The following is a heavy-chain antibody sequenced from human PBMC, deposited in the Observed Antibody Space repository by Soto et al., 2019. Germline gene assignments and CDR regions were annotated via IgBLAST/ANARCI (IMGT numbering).Heavy chain of an antibody. CDR3: ATHTGGDCCGGSCPHYGLDV. CDR1: GYSFTSYW. J-gene: IGHJ6*02. D-gene: IGHD2-15*01. CDR2: IDPSDSYT. V-gene: IGHV5-10-1*01. Sequence: GESLKISCKGSGYSFTSYWISWVRQMPGKGLEWMGRIDPSDSYTNYSPSFQGHVTISADKSISTAYLQWSSLKASDTAMYYCATHTGGDCCGGSCPHYGLDVWGQGTTVTVSS.